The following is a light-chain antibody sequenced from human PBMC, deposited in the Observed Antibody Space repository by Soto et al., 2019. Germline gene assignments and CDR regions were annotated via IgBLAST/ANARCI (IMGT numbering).Light chain of an antibody. CDR3: AAWDDSLWV. CDR2: GNN. Sequence: QSVLTQPPSASGTPGQRVTISCSGSSSNIGSNVVNWYQQLPGTAPKLLIYGNNQRPSGVPDRFSGSKSGTSASLAISGLQSEDEADYYCAAWDDSLWVFGGGTKLTVL. V-gene: IGLV1-44*01. J-gene: IGLJ3*02. CDR1: SSNIGSNV.